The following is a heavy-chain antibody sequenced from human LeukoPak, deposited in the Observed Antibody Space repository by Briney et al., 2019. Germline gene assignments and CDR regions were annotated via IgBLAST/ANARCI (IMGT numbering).Heavy chain of an antibody. CDR2: IYYSGST. J-gene: IGHJ5*02. Sequence: SETLSLTCTVSGGSISSYYWSWIRQPPGKGLEWIGCIYYSGSTNYSPSLKSRVTISVDTSKNQFSLKLSSVTAADTAVYYCARDRRGYGSGSYYRIGGQFDPWGQGTLVTVSS. CDR3: ARDRRGYGSGSYYRIGGQFDP. D-gene: IGHD3-10*01. CDR1: GGSISSYY. V-gene: IGHV4-59*01.